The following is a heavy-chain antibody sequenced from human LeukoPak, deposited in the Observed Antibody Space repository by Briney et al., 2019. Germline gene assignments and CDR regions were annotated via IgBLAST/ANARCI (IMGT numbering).Heavy chain of an antibody. Sequence: EASVKVSCKASGNSFTTYYIHWVRQAPGQGLEWMGIINPNGGGSTYAQKLQGRVRMTRDMSTSTVYMELSSLRSEDTAVYYCARGGGYSYGLNWFDPWGQGTLVTVSS. CDR2: INPNGGGS. D-gene: IGHD5-18*01. CDR1: GNSFTTYY. V-gene: IGHV1-46*04. J-gene: IGHJ5*02. CDR3: ARGGGYSYGLNWFDP.